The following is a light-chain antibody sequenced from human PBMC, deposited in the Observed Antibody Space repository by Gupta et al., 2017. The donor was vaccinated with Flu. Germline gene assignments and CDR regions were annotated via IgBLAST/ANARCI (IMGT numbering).Light chain of an antibody. CDR2: KAS. J-gene: IGKJ4*01. V-gene: IGKV1-5*03. Sequence: PYTRSASVGDGVTITCRASQSISNWLAWYQQKPGKAPKLLIYKASRVESGVPSRFSGSGSGTEFTLAISSLQPDDFANYYCQQENSPPLTFGGGTKVEIK. CDR1: QSISNW. CDR3: QQENSPPLT.